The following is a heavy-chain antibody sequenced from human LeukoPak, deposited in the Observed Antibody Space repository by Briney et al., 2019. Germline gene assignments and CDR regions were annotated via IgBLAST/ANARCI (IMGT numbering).Heavy chain of an antibody. Sequence: GGSLRLSCAACGFTFDDYAMHWVRQAPGKGLEWVSGISWNSGGIGYADSVKGRFTISRDNAKNSLYLQVNSLRAEDTALYYCAKASPTASGFVYWGQGTLVTVSS. V-gene: IGHV3-9*01. CDR2: ISWNSGGI. CDR3: AKASPTASGFVY. CDR1: GFTFDDYA. D-gene: IGHD3-10*01. J-gene: IGHJ4*02.